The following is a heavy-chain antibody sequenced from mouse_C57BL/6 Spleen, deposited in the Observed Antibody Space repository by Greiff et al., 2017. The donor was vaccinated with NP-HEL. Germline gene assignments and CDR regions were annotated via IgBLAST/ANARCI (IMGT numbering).Heavy chain of an antibody. Sequence: VQLQQSGPELVKPGASVKISCKASGYSFTDYNMNWVKQSNGKSLDWIGVINPNYGTTSYNQKFKGKATLTVDQSSSTAYMQLNSLTSEDSAVYYCVPTDSSGDTWFAYWGQGTLVTVSA. CDR1: GYSFTDYN. CDR2: INPNYGTT. V-gene: IGHV1-39*01. J-gene: IGHJ3*01. CDR3: VPTDSSGDTWFAY. D-gene: IGHD3-2*02.